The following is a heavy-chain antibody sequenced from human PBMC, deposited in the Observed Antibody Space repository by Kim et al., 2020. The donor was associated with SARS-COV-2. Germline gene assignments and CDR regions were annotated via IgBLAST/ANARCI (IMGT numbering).Heavy chain of an antibody. J-gene: IGHJ1*01. D-gene: IGHD3-9*01. CDR1: GFTFTSYA. CDR2: ISRGGNIS. V-gene: IGHV3-23*01. Sequence: GGSLRLSCAASGFTFTSYALSWVRQAPGKGLEWVSAISRGGNISFYADSVKGRFTISRDNSKNTLYLQMNNLRAEDTAVYYCAKDAMQLYLDDFHRWGQGTLVTVSS. CDR3: AKDAMQLYLDDFHR.